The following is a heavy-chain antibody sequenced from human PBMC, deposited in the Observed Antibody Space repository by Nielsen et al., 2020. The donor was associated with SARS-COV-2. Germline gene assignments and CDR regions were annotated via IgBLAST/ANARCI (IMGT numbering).Heavy chain of an antibody. CDR3: AKDGYNWNGMPHY. D-gene: IGHD1-20*01. CDR1: GFTFSSYS. J-gene: IGHJ4*02. CDR2: ISSSSSYI. V-gene: IGHV3-21*01. Sequence: GGSLRLSCAASGFTFSSYSMNWVRQAPGKGLEWVSSISSSSSYIYYADSVKGRFTISRDNSKNTLYLQMNSLRAEDTAVYYCAKDGYNWNGMPHYWGQGTLVTVSS.